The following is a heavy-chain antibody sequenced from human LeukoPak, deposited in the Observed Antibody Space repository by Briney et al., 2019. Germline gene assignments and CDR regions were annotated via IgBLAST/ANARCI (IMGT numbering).Heavy chain of an antibody. Sequence: SETLSLTCTVSGGSISSYYWSWIRQPPGKGLEWIGYIYYSGSTNYNPSLKSRVTISVDTSKNQFSLKLSSVTTTDTAVYYCAREPLDYWGQGTLVTVSS. J-gene: IGHJ4*02. V-gene: IGHV4-59*01. CDR1: GGSISSYY. CDR2: IYYSGST. CDR3: AREPLDY.